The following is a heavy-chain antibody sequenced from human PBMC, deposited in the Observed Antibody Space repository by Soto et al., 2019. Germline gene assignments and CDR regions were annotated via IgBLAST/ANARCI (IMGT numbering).Heavy chain of an antibody. CDR1: GGSFSGYY. J-gene: IGHJ4*02. Sequence: PSETLSLTCAVYGGSFSGYYWSWIRQPPGKGLEWIGYIYYSGSTNYNPSLKSRVTISVDTSKNQFSLKLSSVTAADTAVYYCASHLTMTGTRGFDHWGLGTLVTVSS. D-gene: IGHD3-9*01. CDR2: IYYSGST. V-gene: IGHV4-59*08. CDR3: ASHLTMTGTRGFDH.